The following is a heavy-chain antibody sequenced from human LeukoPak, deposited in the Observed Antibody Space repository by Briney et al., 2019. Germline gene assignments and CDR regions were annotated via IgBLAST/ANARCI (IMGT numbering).Heavy chain of an antibody. CDR1: GFTFSSYG. Sequence: GGSLRLSCAASGFTFSSYGMHWVRQAPGKGLEWVAFIRYDGSNKYYADSVKGRFTISRDNSKNTLYLQMNSLRAEDTAVYYCATSMAQDVDAFHIWGQGTMVTVSS. CDR3: ATSMAQDVDAFHI. V-gene: IGHV3-30*02. CDR2: IRYDGSNK. D-gene: IGHD2-8*01. J-gene: IGHJ3*02.